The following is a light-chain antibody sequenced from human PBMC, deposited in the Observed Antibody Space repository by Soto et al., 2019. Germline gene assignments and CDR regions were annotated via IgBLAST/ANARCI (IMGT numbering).Light chain of an antibody. CDR3: SSYTSRSSVV. V-gene: IGLV2-14*01. J-gene: IGLJ2*01. CDR2: NVS. Sequence: QSALTQPASVSGSPGQSITISCTATTSDVGGYNYVSWYQQYPGKAPKPIIYNVSNRPSGVSNRFSGSKSGDTASLTISGLQAEDEADYYCSSYTSRSSVVFGGGTKLTVL. CDR1: TSDVGGYNY.